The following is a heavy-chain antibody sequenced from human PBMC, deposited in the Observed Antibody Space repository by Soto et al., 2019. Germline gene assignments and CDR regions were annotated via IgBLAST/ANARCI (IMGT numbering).Heavy chain of an antibody. CDR1: GGSVSSGSYY. J-gene: IGHJ5*02. Sequence: SETLYLTCTVSGGSVSSGSYYWSWIRQPPGKGLEWIGYIYYSGSTNYNPSLKSRVTISVDTSKNQFSLKLSSVTAADTAVYYCARYLSWFDPWGQGTLVTVSS. CDR2: IYYSGST. V-gene: IGHV4-61*01. CDR3: ARYLSWFDP.